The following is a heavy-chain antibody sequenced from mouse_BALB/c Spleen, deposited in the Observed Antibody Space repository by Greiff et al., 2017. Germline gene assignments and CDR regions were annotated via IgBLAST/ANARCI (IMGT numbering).Heavy chain of an antibody. CDR2: IYPYNGGT. Sequence: EVQLQQSGPELVKPGASVKISCKASGYTFTDYNMHWVKQSHGKSLEWIGYIYPYNGGTGYNQKFKSKATLTVDNSSSTAYMELRSLTSEDSAVYYCARREDYGYEGETLFAYWGQGTLVTVSA. CDR3: ARREDYGYEGETLFAY. J-gene: IGHJ3*01. CDR1: GYTFTDYN. V-gene: IGHV1S29*02. D-gene: IGHD2-2*01.